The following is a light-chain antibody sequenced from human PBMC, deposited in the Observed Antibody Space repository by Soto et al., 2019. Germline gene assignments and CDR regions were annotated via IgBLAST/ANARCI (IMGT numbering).Light chain of an antibody. CDR2: EVS. CDR3: LSYTRSITRV. CDR1: SSDIGGYKY. Sequence: QSALTQPASVSGSPGQSITISCTGSSSDIGGYKYVSWYQHHPGQAPKLMIYEVSNRPSGVSNRFSGSKSGNTASLTISGLQAEYEADYYCLSYTRSITRVFGGGTKLTVL. V-gene: IGLV2-14*01. J-gene: IGLJ2*01.